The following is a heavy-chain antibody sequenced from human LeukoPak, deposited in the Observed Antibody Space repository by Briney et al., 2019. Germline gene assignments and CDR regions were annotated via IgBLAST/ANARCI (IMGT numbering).Heavy chain of an antibody. CDR2: ISSSGSTI. Sequence: AGGSLRLSCAASGFTFSSYEMNWVRQAAGKGLEWVSYISSSGSTIYYADSVKGRYTIYRDNAKNSLYLQMNSLRAEDTAVYYCARSPRGLIDYWGQGTLVTVSS. V-gene: IGHV3-48*03. CDR3: ARSPRGLIDY. J-gene: IGHJ4*02. D-gene: IGHD3-22*01. CDR1: GFTFSSYE.